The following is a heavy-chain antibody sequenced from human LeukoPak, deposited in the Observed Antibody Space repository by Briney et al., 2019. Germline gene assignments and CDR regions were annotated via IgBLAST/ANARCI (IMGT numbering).Heavy chain of an antibody. J-gene: IGHJ4*02. CDR2: IKQDGSEK. CDR1: GFTFSSYW. CDR3: ARDKGLVGATGSCDY. V-gene: IGHV3-7*01. Sequence: GGSLRLSCAAFGFTFSSYWMSWVRQAPGKGLEWVANIKQDGSEKNYVESVKGRFTVSRDNAKTSLYLQMSSLRAEDTAVYYCARDKGLVGATGSCDYWGQGTLVTVSS. D-gene: IGHD1-26*01.